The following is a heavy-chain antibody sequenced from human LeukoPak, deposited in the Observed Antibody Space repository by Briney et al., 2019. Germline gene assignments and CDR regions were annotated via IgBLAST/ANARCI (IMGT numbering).Heavy chain of an antibody. Sequence: KASETLPLTCTVSGGSISSSSYYWGWIRQPPGKGLEWIGSIYYSGSTYYNPSLKSRVTISVDTSKNQFSLKLSSVTAADTAVYHCAANLRGDTFNKWGQGTMVTVSS. J-gene: IGHJ3*02. CDR2: IYYSGST. D-gene: IGHD5/OR15-5a*01. CDR3: AANLRGDTFNK. V-gene: IGHV4-39*07. CDR1: GGSISSSSYY.